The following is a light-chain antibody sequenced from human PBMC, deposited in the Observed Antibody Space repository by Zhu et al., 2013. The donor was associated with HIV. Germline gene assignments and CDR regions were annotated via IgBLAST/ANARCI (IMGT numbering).Light chain of an antibody. CDR3: QHYASSPIT. CDR1: QFVGSSTF. CDR2: GAS. J-gene: IGKJ5*01. V-gene: IGKV3-20*01. Sequence: DIVLTQSPGTLSLSPGDTATLSCRASQFVGSSTFLAWYQQKRGQAPRLLIYGASTRASGIPARFTGSGSGTFFTLTISRVETEDFAIYYCQHYASSPITFGQGTRLEMK.